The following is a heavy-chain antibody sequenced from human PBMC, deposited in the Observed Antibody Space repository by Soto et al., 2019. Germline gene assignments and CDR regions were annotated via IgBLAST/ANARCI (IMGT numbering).Heavy chain of an antibody. V-gene: IGHV1-2*02. CDR2: INPNSGGT. CDR3: ARGAASYGDYSANWFDP. J-gene: IGHJ5*02. CDR1: GYTFTGYY. D-gene: IGHD4-17*01. Sequence: ASVKVSCKAAGYTFTGYYIHWVRQAPGQGLEWMGWINPNSGGTNYAQKFQGRVTMTRDTSISTAYMELSRLRSDDTAVYYCARGAASYGDYSANWFDPWGQGTLVTVSS.